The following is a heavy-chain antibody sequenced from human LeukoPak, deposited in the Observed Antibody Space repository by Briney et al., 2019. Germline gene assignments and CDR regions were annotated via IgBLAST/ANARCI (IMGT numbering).Heavy chain of an antibody. Sequence: PGGSLRLSCAASGFTFSSYAMSWVRQAPGKGLEWVSAISGSGGSTYYADSVKGRFTISRDNSRNTLSLQMNSLRAEDTAIYYCAKVIWDADMSYDSWGQGTLVTVSS. J-gene: IGHJ4*02. CDR1: GFTFSSYA. D-gene: IGHD1-26*01. CDR3: AKVIWDADMSYDS. CDR2: ISGSGGST. V-gene: IGHV3-23*01.